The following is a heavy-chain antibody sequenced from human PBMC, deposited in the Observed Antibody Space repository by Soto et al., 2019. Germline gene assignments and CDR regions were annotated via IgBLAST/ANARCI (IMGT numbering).Heavy chain of an antibody. CDR3: TRDENGVRPTQDY. D-gene: IGHD1-26*01. Sequence: EMQLVESGGGLVQPGGSLRLSCAASGFTFSHYWMHWVRQVPGKGLVWVSRINNDGTRTFYADSVKGRFTVSRDNAKNTLYLQMNSLRAEDTALYYCTRDENGVRPTQDYWGQGTLVTVSS. J-gene: IGHJ4*02. CDR1: GFTFSHYW. CDR2: INNDGTRT. V-gene: IGHV3-74*01.